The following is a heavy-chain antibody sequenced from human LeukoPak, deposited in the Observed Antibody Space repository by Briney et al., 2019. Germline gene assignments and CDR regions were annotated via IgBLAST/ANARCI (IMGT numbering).Heavy chain of an antibody. Sequence: GGSLTLSCAASGFSFSRSYMNWVRQAPGKGVEWVATIKQDGVDKYYGDSVKGRFTISRDTAKNSLSLQMNSLRAEDTAVYYCARDPSRYDLDYWGQGTLVTVSS. J-gene: IGHJ4*02. D-gene: IGHD5-12*01. CDR3: ARDPSRYDLDY. V-gene: IGHV3-7*01. CDR1: GFSFSRSY. CDR2: IKQDGVDK.